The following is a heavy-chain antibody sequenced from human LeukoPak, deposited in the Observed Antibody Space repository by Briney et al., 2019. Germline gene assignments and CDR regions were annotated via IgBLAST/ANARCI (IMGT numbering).Heavy chain of an antibody. CDR2: ISGDGGST. CDR1: GFTLDDYA. Sequence: PGGSLRLSCAASGFTLDDYAMHWVRQAPGKGLEWVSLISGDGGSTYYADSVKGRFTISRDNSKNSLYLQMNSLRTEDTALYYCAKDQGRHYYDSSGYSFWGQGTLVTVSS. CDR3: AKDQGRHYYDSSGYSF. D-gene: IGHD3-22*01. V-gene: IGHV3-43*02. J-gene: IGHJ4*02.